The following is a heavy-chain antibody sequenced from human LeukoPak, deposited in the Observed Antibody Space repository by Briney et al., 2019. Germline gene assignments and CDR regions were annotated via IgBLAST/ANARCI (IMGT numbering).Heavy chain of an antibody. CDR2: IYTSGST. J-gene: IGHJ5*02. CDR3: ARELGATEFDP. CDR1: GGSISSYY. V-gene: IGHV4-4*07. D-gene: IGHD1-26*01. Sequence: LSETLSLTCTVSGGSISSYYWGWIRQPAGKGLEWIGRIYTSGSTNYNPSLKRRVTMSVDTSKNQFSLKLSSVTAADTAVYYCARELGATEFDPWGQGTLVTVSS.